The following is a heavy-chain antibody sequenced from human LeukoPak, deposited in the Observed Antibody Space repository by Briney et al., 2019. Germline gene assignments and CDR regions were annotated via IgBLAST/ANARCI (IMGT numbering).Heavy chain of an antibody. J-gene: IGHJ4*02. Sequence: GGSLRLSCAASGFTFSSYSMNWVRQAPGKGLEWVSSISSSSSYIYYADSVKGRFTISRDNAKNSLYLQMNSLRAEDTAVYYCARDSRIAVAGTRTDFVDYWGQGTLVTVSS. CDR3: ARDSRIAVAGTRTDFVDY. D-gene: IGHD6-19*01. CDR1: GFTFSSYS. CDR2: ISSSSSYI. V-gene: IGHV3-21*01.